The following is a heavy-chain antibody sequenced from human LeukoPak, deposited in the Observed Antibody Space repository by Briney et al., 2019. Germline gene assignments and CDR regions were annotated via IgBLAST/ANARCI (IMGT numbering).Heavy chain of an antibody. D-gene: IGHD3-10*01. CDR2: IYYSGST. V-gene: IGHV4-39*01. CDR3: ARLWSSGTTPIDY. J-gene: IGHJ4*02. CDR1: GGSISSSSYY. Sequence: PSETLSLTCTVSGGSISSSSYYWGWIRQPPGKGLEWIGSIYYSGSTYYNPSLKSRVTISVDTSKNQFSLKLSSVTAADTAVYCCARLWSSGTTPIDYWGQGTLVTVSS.